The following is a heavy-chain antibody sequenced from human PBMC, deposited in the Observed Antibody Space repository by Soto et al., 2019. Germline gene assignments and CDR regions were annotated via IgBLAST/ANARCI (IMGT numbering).Heavy chain of an antibody. Sequence: QLQLQESGPGLVKPSETLSLTCTVSGGSISSSSYYWGWIRQPPGKGLEWIGSIYYSGSTYYNPSLKSRVTISVDTSKNQFSLKLSSVTAADTAVYYCARHDAEIAAAGPPNYWVQGTLVTVSP. D-gene: IGHD6-13*01. J-gene: IGHJ4*02. V-gene: IGHV4-39*01. CDR2: IYYSGST. CDR3: ARHDAEIAAAGPPNY. CDR1: GGSISSSSYY.